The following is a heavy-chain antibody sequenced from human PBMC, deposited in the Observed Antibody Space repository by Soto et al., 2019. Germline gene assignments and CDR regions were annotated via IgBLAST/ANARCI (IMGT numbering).Heavy chain of an antibody. J-gene: IGHJ6*02. D-gene: IGHD2-8*01. CDR1: GGSISSYY. CDR3: ARDPGYYMDV. Sequence: PAETLSLTCTVSGGSISSYYWSWIRQPPGKGLEWIGYIYYSGSTNYNPSLKSRVTISVDTSKNQFSLKLSSVTAADTAVYYCARDPGYYMDVWGQGTTVTVSS. V-gene: IGHV4-59*01. CDR2: IYYSGST.